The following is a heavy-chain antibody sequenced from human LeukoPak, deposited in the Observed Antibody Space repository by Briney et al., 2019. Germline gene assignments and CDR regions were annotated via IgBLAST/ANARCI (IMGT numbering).Heavy chain of an antibody. Sequence: GASVKVSCKASGGTFSSYAMNWVRQAPGQGLEWMGWINTNTGNPTYAQGFTGRFVFSLDTSVSTAYLQISSLKAEDTAVYYCARTYNWNYGYYYGMDVWGQGTTVTVSS. J-gene: IGHJ6*02. D-gene: IGHD1-7*01. V-gene: IGHV7-4-1*02. CDR1: GGTFSSYA. CDR3: ARTYNWNYGYYYGMDV. CDR2: INTNTGNP.